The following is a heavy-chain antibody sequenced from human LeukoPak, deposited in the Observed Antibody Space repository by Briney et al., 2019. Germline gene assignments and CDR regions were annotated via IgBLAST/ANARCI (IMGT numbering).Heavy chain of an antibody. CDR1: GYSFTDYY. D-gene: IGHD3-3*01. CDR2: IIPIFGTA. J-gene: IGHJ6*03. CDR3: ARGTIFGVVITSDYYYMDV. V-gene: IGHV1-69*05. Sequence: GASVKVSCKTSGYSFTDYYMHWVRQAPGQGLEWMGGIIPIFGTANYAQKFQGRVTITTDESTSTAYMELSSLRSEDTAVYYCARGTIFGVVITSDYYYMDVWGKGTTVTVSS.